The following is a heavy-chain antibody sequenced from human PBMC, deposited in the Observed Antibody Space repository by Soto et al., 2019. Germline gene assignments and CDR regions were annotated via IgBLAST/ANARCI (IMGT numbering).Heavy chain of an antibody. J-gene: IGHJ4*02. D-gene: IGHD4-17*01. V-gene: IGHV4-31*03. CDR1: GGSISSGGYY. CDR2: IYYSGST. CDR3: ARGLTVASYFDY. Sequence: SETLSLTCTVSGGSISSGGYYWSWIRQHPGKGLEWIGYIYYSGSTYYNPSLKSRVTISVDTSKNQFSLKLSSVTAADTAVYYCARGLTVASYFDYWGQGTLVTVSS.